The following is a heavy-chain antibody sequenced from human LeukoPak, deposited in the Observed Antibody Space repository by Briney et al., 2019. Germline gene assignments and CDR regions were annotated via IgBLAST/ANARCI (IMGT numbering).Heavy chain of an antibody. J-gene: IGHJ4*02. CDR2: IYYSGST. CDR3: ARGHARIGPAAYTHFDY. CDR1: GGSISSGGYY. D-gene: IGHD2-2*01. Sequence: SETLSLTCTVSGGSISSGGYYWSWIRQHPGKGLKWIGYIYYSGSTYYNPSLKSRVTISVDTSKNQFSLKLSSVTAADTAVYYCARGHARIGPAAYTHFDYWGQGTLVTVSS. V-gene: IGHV4-31*03.